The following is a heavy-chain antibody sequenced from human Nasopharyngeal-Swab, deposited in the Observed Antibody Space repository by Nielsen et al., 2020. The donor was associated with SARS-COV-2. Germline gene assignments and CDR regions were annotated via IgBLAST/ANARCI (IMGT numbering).Heavy chain of an antibody. V-gene: IGHV3-30*02. CDR3: ARGDDSSGYPYSHDY. CDR1: GFTFSSYG. CDR2: IRYDGSNR. J-gene: IGHJ4*02. D-gene: IGHD3-22*01. Sequence: GGSLRLSCSASGFTFSSYGMHWVRQAPGKGLEWVAFIRYDGSNRYYTDPVKGRFTISRDNSKNTLYLQMNSLRGQDTAVYYCARGDDSSGYPYSHDYWGQGTLVTVSS.